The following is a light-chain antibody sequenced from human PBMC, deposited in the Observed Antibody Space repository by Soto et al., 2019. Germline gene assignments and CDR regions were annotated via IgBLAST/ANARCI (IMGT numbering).Light chain of an antibody. CDR3: QQRSAWPALT. V-gene: IGKV3-11*01. Sequence: EIVLTQSPATLSLSPGERATLSCRASQSVGSYLAWYQQKPGQAPRLLIYDASKSATGIPARFSGSGSGTDFTLTISSLESEDFAVYYCQQRSAWPALTFGGGTKVEIK. CDR2: DAS. CDR1: QSVGSY. J-gene: IGKJ4*01.